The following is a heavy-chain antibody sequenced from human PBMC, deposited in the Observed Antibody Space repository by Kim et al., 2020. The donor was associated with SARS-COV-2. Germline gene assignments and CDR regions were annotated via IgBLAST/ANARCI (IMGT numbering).Heavy chain of an antibody. J-gene: IGHJ3*02. V-gene: IGHV3-23*01. CDR2: ISGSGGST. D-gene: IGHD3-22*01. CDR3: AKDPYYYDSSGGVFNDAFDI. CDR1: GFTFSSYA. Sequence: GGSLRLSCAASGFTFSSYAMSWVRQAPGKGLEWVSAISGSGGSTYYADSVKGRFTISRDNSKNTLYLQMNSLRAEDTAVYYCAKDPYYYDSSGGVFNDAFDIWGQGTMVTVSS.